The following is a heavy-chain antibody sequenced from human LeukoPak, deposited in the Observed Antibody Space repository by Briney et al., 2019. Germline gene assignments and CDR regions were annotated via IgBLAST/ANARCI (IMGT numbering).Heavy chain of an antibody. J-gene: IGHJ4*02. CDR3: ARVSGYSYGLDY. V-gene: IGHV1-3*01. D-gene: IGHD5-18*01. CDR2: INAGNGNT. CDR1: GYTFTSYA. Sequence: GASVKVSCKASGYTFTSYAMHRVRQAPGQRLEWMGWINAGNGNTKYSQKFQGRVTMTRDTSTSTVYMELSSLRSEDTAVYYCARVSGYSYGLDYWGQGTLVTVSS.